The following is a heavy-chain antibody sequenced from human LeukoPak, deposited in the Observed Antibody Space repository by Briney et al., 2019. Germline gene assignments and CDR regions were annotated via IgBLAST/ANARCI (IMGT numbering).Heavy chain of an antibody. CDR3: ARKYGSAPNWFDP. J-gene: IGHJ5*02. D-gene: IGHD3-10*01. CDR1: GGSFSGYY. V-gene: IGHV4-34*01. CDR2: INHSGST. Sequence: SETLSLTCAVYGGSFSGYYWSWIRQLPGKGLEWIGEINHSGSTNYNPSLKSRVTISVDTSKNQFSLKLSSVTAADTAVYYCARKYGSAPNWFDPWGQGTLVTVSS.